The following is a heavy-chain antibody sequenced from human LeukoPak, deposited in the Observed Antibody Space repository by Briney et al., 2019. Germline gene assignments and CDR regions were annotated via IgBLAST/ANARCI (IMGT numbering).Heavy chain of an antibody. V-gene: IGHV4-34*01. D-gene: IGHD3-22*01. CDR1: GGSFSGYY. CDR2: INHSGST. J-gene: IGHJ6*04. Sequence: PSETLSLTYAVDGGSFSGYYRGWIRQPPGKGMEWIGEINHSGSTNYNPSLKSGVTISVETSKNQFSLKLSSVTAADTAVYYCARSFRRFDRSYGMDVWGKGTTVTVSS. CDR3: ARSFRRFDRSYGMDV.